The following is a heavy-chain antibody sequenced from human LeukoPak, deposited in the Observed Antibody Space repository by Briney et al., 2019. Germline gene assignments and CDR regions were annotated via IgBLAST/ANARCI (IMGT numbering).Heavy chain of an antibody. V-gene: IGHV4-39*07. Sequence: PSETLSLTCTVSGGSISSSSYYWGWIRQPPGKGLEWIGSIYYSGSTYYNPSFKSRVTISVDTSKNQFSLKLSSVTAADTAVYYCARDTTVTIPLFDYWGQGTLVTVSS. CDR1: GGSISSSSYY. D-gene: IGHD4-17*01. CDR2: IYYSGST. J-gene: IGHJ4*02. CDR3: ARDTTVTIPLFDY.